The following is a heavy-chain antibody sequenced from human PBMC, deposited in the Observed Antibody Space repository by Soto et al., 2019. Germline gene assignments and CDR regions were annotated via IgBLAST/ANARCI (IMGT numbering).Heavy chain of an antibody. Sequence: QITLNESGPTPVKPRQTLTLTCTFSGFSLTTSGVGVGWIRQSPGKAPEWLALIYWDDDKRYSPSLKSRLTITKDTSKIQVVLTMADLDPAGTATYYCAHRVLRTVFGLVTTTAIYFDFWGQGTPVAVSS. CDR2: IYWDDDK. CDR1: GFSLTTSGVG. D-gene: IGHD3-3*01. V-gene: IGHV2-5*02. CDR3: AHRVLRTVFGLVTTTAIYFDF. J-gene: IGHJ4*02.